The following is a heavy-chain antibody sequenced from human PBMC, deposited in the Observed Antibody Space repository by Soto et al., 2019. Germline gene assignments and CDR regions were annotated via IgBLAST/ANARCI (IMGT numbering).Heavy chain of an antibody. CDR1: GYTFPGYY. CDR3: ARRYYDYVWGSYRLWGDAFDI. J-gene: IGHJ3*02. V-gene: IGHV1-2*02. D-gene: IGHD3-16*02. Sequence: ASVKVSCKASGYTFPGYYMHCVRPAPCQVVEWMGWINPNSGGTNYAQKFQGRVTMTRDTSISTAYMELSRLRSDDTAVYYCARRYYDYVWGSYRLWGDAFDIWGQGTMVTVSS. CDR2: INPNSGGT.